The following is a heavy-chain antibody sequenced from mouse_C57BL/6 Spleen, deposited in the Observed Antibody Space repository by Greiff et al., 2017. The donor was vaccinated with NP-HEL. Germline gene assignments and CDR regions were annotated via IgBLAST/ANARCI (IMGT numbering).Heavy chain of an antibody. CDR2: IYPGDGDT. J-gene: IGHJ2*01. CDR1: GYAFSSSW. CDR3: AREVATGY. Sequence: QVQLQQSGPELVKPGASVKISCKASGYAFSSSWMNWVKQRPGQGLEWIGRIYPGDGDTNYNGKFKGKATLTADQSSSTAYMQLSSLTSEDSAVYFCAREVATGYWGQGTTLTVST. V-gene: IGHV1-82*01.